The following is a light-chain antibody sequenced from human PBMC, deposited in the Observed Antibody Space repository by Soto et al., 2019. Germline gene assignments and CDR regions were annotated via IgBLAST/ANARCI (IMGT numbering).Light chain of an antibody. CDR3: QQYDDWPWT. Sequence: IVMTQSPATLSVAPVERATLSCRASQSVNSNLAWYHLKPGQAPRLLIYGASIRAAGIPARFTGSESGTEFTLSISSLQSADFAVYYCQQYDDWPWTFGHGTKVDIK. CDR2: GAS. J-gene: IGKJ1*01. CDR1: QSVNSN. V-gene: IGKV3-15*01.